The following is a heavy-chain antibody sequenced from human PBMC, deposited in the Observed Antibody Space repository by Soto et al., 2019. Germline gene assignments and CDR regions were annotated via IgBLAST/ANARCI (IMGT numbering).Heavy chain of an antibody. CDR2: ISNGGGT. CDR3: ARDHAPGAYDF. D-gene: IGHD2-8*02. J-gene: IGHJ4*02. V-gene: IGHV3-53*02. CDR1: GFTVSSTY. Sequence: DVQLVETGGGLIQPGGSLRLSCAASGFTVSSTYMSWVRQAPGKGLEWVSTISNGGGTYYAASVKGRFTISRDNSQNTLYLQINSLRDDDTAVYFCARDHAPGAYDFRGQGTLVTVSS.